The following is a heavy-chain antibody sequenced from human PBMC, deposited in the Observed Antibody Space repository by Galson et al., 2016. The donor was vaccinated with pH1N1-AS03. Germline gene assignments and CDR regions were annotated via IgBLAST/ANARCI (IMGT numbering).Heavy chain of an antibody. J-gene: IGHJ6*02. CDR1: GFTVSSGY. D-gene: IGHD3-3*01. CDR3: AGDEGFANGINV. V-gene: IGHV3-66*02. Sequence: SLRLSCAATGFTVSSGYHMSWVRQAPGEGLEWVSVIHPGGDTYNADSVKGRLTISRDNFENMVYLQMNSLRPEDTAVYYCAGDEGFANGINVWGQGTTVTVSS. CDR2: IHPGGDT.